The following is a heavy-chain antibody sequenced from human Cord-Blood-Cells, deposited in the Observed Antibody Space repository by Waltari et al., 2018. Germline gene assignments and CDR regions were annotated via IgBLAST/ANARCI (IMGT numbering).Heavy chain of an antibody. CDR3: ARDRVVQLERRNNWFDP. Sequence: QVQLVQSGAEVKKPGASVKVSCQASGYTFTSYYMHWVRPAPGQGLEWMGIINPSGGSTSYAQKFQGRVTMTRDTSTSTVYMELSSLRSEDTAVYYCARDRVVQLERRNNWFDPWGQGTLVTVSS. CDR1: GYTFTSYY. CDR2: INPSGGST. D-gene: IGHD1-1*01. J-gene: IGHJ5*02. V-gene: IGHV1-46*01.